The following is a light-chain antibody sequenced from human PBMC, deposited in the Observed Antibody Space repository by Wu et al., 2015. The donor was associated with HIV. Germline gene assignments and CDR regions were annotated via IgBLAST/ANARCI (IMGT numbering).Light chain of an antibody. V-gene: IGKV1-39*01. CDR1: QSISTF. CDR2: AAS. CDR3: QQNYDYPRD. Sequence: DIQMTQSPSSLSASVGDRVTITCRAGQSISTFLNWYQQKPGTAPFLLIYAASFLQTGVPSRFSATGSGTQFTLTISSLQPEDFATYFCQQNYDYPRDFGPGTKVEIK. J-gene: IGKJ1*01.